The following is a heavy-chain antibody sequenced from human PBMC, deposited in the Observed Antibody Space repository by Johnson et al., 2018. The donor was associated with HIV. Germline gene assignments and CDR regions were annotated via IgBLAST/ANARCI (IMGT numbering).Heavy chain of an antibody. Sequence: MLLVESGGGLVQPGGSLRLSCAASGFTFSSYAMSWVRQAPGKGLEWVANIKQDGSEKYYVDSVKGRFTISRDNAKNSLYLQMTSLRAEDTAVYYCARARVIAGAFDIWGQGTMVTVSS. V-gene: IGHV3-7*01. CDR1: GFTFSSYA. CDR3: ARARVIAGAFDI. D-gene: IGHD2-21*01. J-gene: IGHJ3*02. CDR2: IKQDGSEK.